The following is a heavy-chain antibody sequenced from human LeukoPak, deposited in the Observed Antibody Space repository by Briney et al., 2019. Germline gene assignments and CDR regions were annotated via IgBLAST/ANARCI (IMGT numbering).Heavy chain of an antibody. J-gene: IGHJ4*02. Sequence: GGSLRLSCATSGFNFFNYNMNWVRQAPGKGLEWISHISSTSSTIKYADSVKGRFTISRDNAKNSLHLQMNSLRAEDTAVYYCARPRSGGTWFFGYWGQGTLVTVSS. CDR1: GFNFFNYN. CDR3: ARPRSGGTWFFGY. CDR2: ISSTSSTI. V-gene: IGHV3-48*04. D-gene: IGHD2-15*01.